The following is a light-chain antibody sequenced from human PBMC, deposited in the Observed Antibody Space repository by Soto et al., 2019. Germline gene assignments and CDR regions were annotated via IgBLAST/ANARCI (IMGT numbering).Light chain of an antibody. J-gene: IGKJ1*01. CDR1: QSISSW. CDR2: DAS. V-gene: IGKV1-5*01. Sequence: DIQMTQSPSTLPASVGERVTITCRASQSISSWLAWYQQKPGKAPKLLIYDASSLESGVPSRFSGSGSGTEFTLTISSLQPDDFATYYCQQPQAFGQGTKVEIK. CDR3: QQPQA.